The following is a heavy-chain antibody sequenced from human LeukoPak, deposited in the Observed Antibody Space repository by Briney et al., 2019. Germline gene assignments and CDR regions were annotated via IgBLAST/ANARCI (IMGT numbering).Heavy chain of an antibody. J-gene: IGHJ4*02. D-gene: IGHD2-2*01. CDR3: AKAEIVVVPAGSFDY. CDR2: IRYDGSNK. CDR1: GFTFSSYG. V-gene: IGHV3-30*02. Sequence: GGSLRLSCAASGFTFSSYGMHWVRQAPGKGLEWVAFIRYDGSNKYYADSVKGRFTISRDNSKNTLYLQMNSLRAEDTAVYYCAKAEIVVVPAGSFDYWGQGTLVTVSS.